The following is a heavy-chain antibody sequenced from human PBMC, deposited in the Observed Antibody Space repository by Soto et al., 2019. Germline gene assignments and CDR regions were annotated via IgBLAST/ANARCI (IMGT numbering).Heavy chain of an antibody. V-gene: IGHV3-21*04. Sequence: GGPLRLSCIGSGFTSKSYSMNWVRQAPGKGLEWVASITTRGNYIHYADSVKGRFNFSRDDAENSLFFEMNSLAVEDSALYYCTRGAPESWTEAASSGPNRCGMDVWSQVTTVTV. CDR1: GFTSKSYS. J-gene: IGHJ6*02. CDR2: ITTRGNYI. CDR3: TRGAPESWTEAASSGPNRCGMDV. D-gene: IGHD6-13*01.